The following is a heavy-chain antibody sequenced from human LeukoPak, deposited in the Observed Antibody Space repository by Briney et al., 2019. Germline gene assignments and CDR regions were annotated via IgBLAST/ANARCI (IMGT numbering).Heavy chain of an antibody. CDR1: GFTVSSDY. J-gene: IGHJ4*02. CDR3: ARVSIAAPFDY. CDR2: IYSGGST. D-gene: IGHD6-6*01. V-gene: IGHV3-66*01. Sequence: GGSLRLSCAASGFTVSSDYMSWVRQAPGKGLEWVSVIYSGGSTYYADSVKGRFTISRDNSKNTLYLQMNSLRAEDTAVYYCARVSIAAPFDYWGQGTLVAVSS.